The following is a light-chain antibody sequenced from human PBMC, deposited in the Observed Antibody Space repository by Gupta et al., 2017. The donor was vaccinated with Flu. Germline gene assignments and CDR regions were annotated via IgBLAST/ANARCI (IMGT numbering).Light chain of an antibody. V-gene: IGLV2-14*01. CDR3: SSYTSSNTRVV. CDR2: EVN. Sequence: ITISCTGTSSDVGGYNYVSWYQQHPGKAPKLMIYEVNNRPSGVSNRFSGSKSGNTASLTISGLQAEDEADYYCSSYTSSNTRVVFGGGTKLTVL. J-gene: IGLJ2*01. CDR1: SSDVGGYNY.